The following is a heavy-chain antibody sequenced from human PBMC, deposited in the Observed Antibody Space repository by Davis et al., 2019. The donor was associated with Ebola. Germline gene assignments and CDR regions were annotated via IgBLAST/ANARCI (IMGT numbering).Heavy chain of an antibody. CDR2: ISAYNGNT. CDR3: ARDRGFITIFGVLGYGMDV. Sequence: ASVKVSCKASGYTFTSYGISWVRQAPGQGLEWMGWISAYNGNTNYTQKLQGRVTMTTDTSTSTAYMELRSLRSEDTAVYYCARDRGFITIFGVLGYGMDVWGQGTTVTVSS. CDR1: GYTFTSYG. D-gene: IGHD3-3*01. J-gene: IGHJ6*02. V-gene: IGHV1-18*01.